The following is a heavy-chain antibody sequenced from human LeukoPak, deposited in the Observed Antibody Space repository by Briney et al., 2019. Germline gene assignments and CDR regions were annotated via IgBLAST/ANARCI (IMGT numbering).Heavy chain of an antibody. J-gene: IGHJ4*02. Sequence: GGSLRLSCAASGFTFSDYYMTWVRQAPGKGLQWISFISSSGSHIYYTDSVKGRFTISRDNAKNSLFLRMNSLGADDTALYYCARTEGYCDSDRCYSTSFDYWGQGALVTVSS. V-gene: IGHV3-11*01. D-gene: IGHD2-21*02. CDR2: ISSSGSHI. CDR1: GFTFSDYY. CDR3: ARTEGYCDSDRCYSTSFDY.